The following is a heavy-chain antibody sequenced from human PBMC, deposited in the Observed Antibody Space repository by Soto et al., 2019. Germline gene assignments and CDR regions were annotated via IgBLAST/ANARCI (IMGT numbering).Heavy chain of an antibody. J-gene: IGHJ4*02. CDR2: ISAYNGNT. CDR1: GYTVTSYG. Sequence: QVQLVQSGAEGKKPGASVKVSCKASGYTVTSYGSSWLRQAPGQGLEWMGWISAYNGNTNYAQKLQGRVTMTTDTSTRTAYMELKRLRSDDTAVYYCAMRSGYSYGFDYWGQGTLVTVSS. CDR3: AMRSGYSYGFDY. D-gene: IGHD5-18*01. V-gene: IGHV1-18*01.